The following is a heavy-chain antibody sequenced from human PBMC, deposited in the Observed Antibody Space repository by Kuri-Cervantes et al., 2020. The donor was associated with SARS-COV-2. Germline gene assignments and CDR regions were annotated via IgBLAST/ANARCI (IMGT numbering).Heavy chain of an antibody. CDR2: INHSGST. Sequence: SQTLSLTCAVYGGSFSGYYWSWIRQPPGKGLEWIGEINHSGSTYYNPSLKSRVTISVDRSKNQFSLKLSSVTAADTAVYYCARISTYYFDYWGQGALVTVSS. V-gene: IGHV4-34*01. CDR1: GGSFSGYY. J-gene: IGHJ4*02. CDR3: ARISTYYFDY.